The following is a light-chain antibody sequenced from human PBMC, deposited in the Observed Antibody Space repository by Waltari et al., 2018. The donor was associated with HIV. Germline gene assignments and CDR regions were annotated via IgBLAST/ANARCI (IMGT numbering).Light chain of an antibody. J-gene: IGKJ4*01. V-gene: IGKV3-20*01. Sequence: EIVLPQSPGTLSLSPGERATLSCTASQSVTSSFISWYQQKPGQAPRLLIYGADSRATGIPDRFSGGGSETDFTRTIRRLEPEDFVVYYCQQYRSSPVTFGGGTKVDLK. CDR2: GAD. CDR1: QSVTSSF. CDR3: QQYRSSPVT.